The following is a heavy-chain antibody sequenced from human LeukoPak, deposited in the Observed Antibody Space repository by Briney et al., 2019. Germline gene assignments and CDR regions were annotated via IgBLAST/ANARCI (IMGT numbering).Heavy chain of an antibody. D-gene: IGHD5-18*01. CDR2: IRSKAYDGTT. Sequence: GGSLRLSCTASGFTFGDYAMSWFRQAPGKGLEWVGFIRSKAYDGTTEYAAPVKGRFTISRDDSKSIAYLQMNSLKTEDTAVYYCTRSRGYSYGYSDYWGQGTLVTVSS. J-gene: IGHJ4*02. V-gene: IGHV3-49*03. CDR1: GFTFGDYA. CDR3: TRSRGYSYGYSDY.